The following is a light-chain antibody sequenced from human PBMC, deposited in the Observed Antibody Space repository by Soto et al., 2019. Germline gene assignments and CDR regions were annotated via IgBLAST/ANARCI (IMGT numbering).Light chain of an antibody. Sequence: QSVLTQPPSASGTPGQRVTISCSGSSSNIGSNYVYWYQQLPGTAPKLLIYRNNQRPSGVPDRFSGSKSGTSASLAISGLRSEDEANYYCADWYDSLSGVVFGGGTKLTVL. CDR3: ADWYDSLSGVV. CDR1: SSNIGSNY. CDR2: RNN. V-gene: IGLV1-47*01. J-gene: IGLJ3*02.